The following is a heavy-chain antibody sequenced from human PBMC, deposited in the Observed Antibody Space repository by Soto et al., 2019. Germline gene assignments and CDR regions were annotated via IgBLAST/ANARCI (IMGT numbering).Heavy chain of an antibody. CDR1: GYTFTSYG. Sequence: ASVKVSCKASGYTFTSYGISWVRQAPGQGLEWMGWISAHNGNTNYPQKFQGRVTMTTDTSTSTAYMELRSLRSDDTAVYYCARADVLPWRGTYDFWSGQPDAFDIWGQGTMVTVSS. CDR3: ARADVLPWRGTYDFWSGQPDAFDI. J-gene: IGHJ3*02. D-gene: IGHD3-3*01. CDR2: ISAHNGNT. V-gene: IGHV1-18*01.